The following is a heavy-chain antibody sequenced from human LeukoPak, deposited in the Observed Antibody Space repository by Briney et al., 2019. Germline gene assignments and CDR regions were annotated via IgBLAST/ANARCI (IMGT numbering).Heavy chain of an antibody. V-gene: IGHV3-23*01. Sequence: GGSLRLSCAASGFILSSSAMSWVRQAPGKGLEWVSNISGSGSGGSTYYADSVKGRFTISRDNSKNTLYLQMNSLRAEDTAVYYCAKVTYGSGTYGAFDYWGQGTLVTVSS. CDR2: ISGSGSGGST. CDR3: AKVTYGSGTYGAFDY. D-gene: IGHD3-10*01. J-gene: IGHJ4*02. CDR1: GFILSSSA.